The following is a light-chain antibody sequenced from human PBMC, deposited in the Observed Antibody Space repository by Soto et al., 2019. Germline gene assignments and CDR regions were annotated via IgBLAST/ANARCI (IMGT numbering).Light chain of an antibody. CDR2: AAS. CDR3: QKYNSAPLT. CDR1: QSISSW. Sequence: DIQMTQSPSTLSASVGDRVTIRFRASQSISSWLAWYQQKPGKVPKLLIYAASTLQSGVPSRFSGSGSGTDFTLTISSLQPEDVATYYCQKYNSAPLTFGGGTKVDI. J-gene: IGKJ4*01. V-gene: IGKV1-27*01.